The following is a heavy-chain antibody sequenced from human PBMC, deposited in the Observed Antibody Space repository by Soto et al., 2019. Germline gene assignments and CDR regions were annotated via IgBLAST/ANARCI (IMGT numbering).Heavy chain of an antibody. Sequence: EVQLVESGGGLVKPGGSLRLSCAASGFPFSSYSMNWVRQAPGKGLEWVSSISSSSSYICYADSVTGRFTISRDNAKNALYLQMNSLRAEDTAVYYCAREGVQHGSGPYYYYGMDVWGQGTTVTVSS. CDR1: GFPFSSYS. D-gene: IGHD3-10*01. CDR2: ISSSSSYI. J-gene: IGHJ6*02. CDR3: AREGVQHGSGPYYYYGMDV. V-gene: IGHV3-21*01.